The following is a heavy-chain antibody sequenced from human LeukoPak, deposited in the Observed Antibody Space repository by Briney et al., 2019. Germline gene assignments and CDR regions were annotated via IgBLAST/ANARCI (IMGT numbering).Heavy chain of an antibody. CDR1: GFTFSSYG. CDR2: IWYDGSNK. V-gene: IGHV3-33*01. CDR3: ARARSYGTDAFDI. Sequence: PGGSLRLSCAASGFTFSSYGMHWVRQAPGKGLEWVAVIWYDGSNKYYADSVKGRFTISRDNSKNTLYLQMNSLRAEDTAVYYCARARSYGTDAFDIWGQGTMVTVSS. D-gene: IGHD1-1*01. J-gene: IGHJ3*02.